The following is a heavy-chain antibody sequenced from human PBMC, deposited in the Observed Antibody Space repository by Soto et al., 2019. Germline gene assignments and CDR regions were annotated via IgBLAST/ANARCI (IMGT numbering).Heavy chain of an antibody. D-gene: IGHD4-4*01. CDR3: ARTPTVTTFRLFDY. CDR1: GGTFSSYA. Sequence: QVQLVQSGAEVKKPGSSVKVSCKASGGTFSSYAISWVRQAPGQGLEWMGGIIPIFGTANYAQKFQGRVTITADESTSTAYIELSSLRSEDTAVYYCARTPTVTTFRLFDYWGQGTLVTVSS. V-gene: IGHV1-69*01. CDR2: IIPIFGTA. J-gene: IGHJ4*02.